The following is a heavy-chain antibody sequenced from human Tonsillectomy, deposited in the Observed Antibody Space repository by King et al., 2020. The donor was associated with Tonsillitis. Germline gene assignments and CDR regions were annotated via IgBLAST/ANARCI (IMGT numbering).Heavy chain of an antibody. V-gene: IGHV5-51*01. Sequence: DVQLVESGAEVKKPGESLKISCKGSGYSFTNYWIGWVRQMPGKGLEWMGIVYPGDSDTRYSPSFQGQVTISADKSISTAYLQLSSLKASDTAMYYCARQGEVHSASFAFDYWGQGTLVTVSS. D-gene: IGHD6-6*01. CDR1: GYSFTNYW. CDR2: VYPGDSDT. CDR3: ARQGEVHSASFAFDY. J-gene: IGHJ4*02.